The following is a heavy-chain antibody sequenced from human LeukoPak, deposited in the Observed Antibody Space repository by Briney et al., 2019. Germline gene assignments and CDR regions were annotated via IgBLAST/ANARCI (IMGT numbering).Heavy chain of an antibody. CDR1: GGSISSSTYY. CDR2: VSYTGSP. Sequence: SETLSLTCTVSGGSISSSTYYWAWIRQAPGKGLEYIGSVSYTGSPFSNPSLRSRGTISVDTSKNQFSLRLSSVTAADTAVYYCARTGYATGWLDYWGQGTLVTVSS. J-gene: IGHJ4*02. V-gene: IGHV4-39*01. CDR3: ARTGYATGWLDY. D-gene: IGHD5-12*01.